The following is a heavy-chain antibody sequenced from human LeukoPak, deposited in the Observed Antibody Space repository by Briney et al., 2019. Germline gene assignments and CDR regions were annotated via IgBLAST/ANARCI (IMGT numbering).Heavy chain of an antibody. CDR1: GGTFSSYA. CDR3: ARDALSIVATMYFDY. J-gene: IGHJ4*02. CDR2: IIPTFGTA. D-gene: IGHD5-12*01. V-gene: IGHV1-69*13. Sequence: SVKVSCKASGGTFSSYAISWVRQAPGQGLEWMGGIIPTFGTANYAQKFQGRVTITADESTSTAYMELSSLRSEDTAVYYCARDALSIVATMYFDYWGQGTLVTVSS.